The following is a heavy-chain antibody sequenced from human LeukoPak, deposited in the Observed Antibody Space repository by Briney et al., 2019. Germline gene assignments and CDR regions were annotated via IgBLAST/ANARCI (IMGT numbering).Heavy chain of an antibody. V-gene: IGHV1-2*02. J-gene: IGHJ4*02. CDR2: INPNSGGT. Sequence: ASVNVSCKASGYTFTGYYMHWVRQAPGQGLEWMGWINPNSGGTNYAQKFQGRVTMTRDTSISTAYMELSRLRSDDTAVYYCARDVVGAIHYFDYWGQGTLVTVSS. CDR3: ARDVVGAIHYFDY. CDR1: GYTFTGYY. D-gene: IGHD1-26*01.